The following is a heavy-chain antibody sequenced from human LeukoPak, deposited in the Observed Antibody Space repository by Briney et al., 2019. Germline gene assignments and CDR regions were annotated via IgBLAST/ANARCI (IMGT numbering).Heavy chain of an antibody. CDR1: GFTFSSYG. D-gene: IGHD5-12*01. CDR2: IWYDGSNK. CDR3: AREGYSGYDDY. Sequence: GSLRLSCAASGFTFSSYGMHWVRQAPGKGLEWVAVIWYDGSNKYYADSVKGRFTISRDNSKNTLYLQMNSLRAEDTAVYYCAREGYSGYDDYWGQGTLVTVSS. V-gene: IGHV3-33*01. J-gene: IGHJ4*02.